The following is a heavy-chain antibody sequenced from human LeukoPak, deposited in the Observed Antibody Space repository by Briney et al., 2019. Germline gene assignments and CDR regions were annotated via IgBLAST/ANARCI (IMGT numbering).Heavy chain of an antibody. J-gene: IGHJ4*02. D-gene: IGHD3-9*01. Sequence: PSETLSLTCTVSGGSVSSTELHWGWIRQPPGKGLQWIGNIYYTGSTYYNPSLNSRVTMSVDTSQNRFSLKMTSVTAADTAVYYCARLSKGRYFDYIFAYWGQGTLVTVSS. V-gene: IGHV4-39*01. CDR2: IYYTGST. CDR1: GGSVSSTELH. CDR3: ARLSKGRYFDYIFAY.